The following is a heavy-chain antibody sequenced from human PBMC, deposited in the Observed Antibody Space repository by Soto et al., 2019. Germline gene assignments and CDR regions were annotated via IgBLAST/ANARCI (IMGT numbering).Heavy chain of an antibody. J-gene: IGHJ4*02. Sequence: SETLSLTCTVSGGSTSSYYWSWIRQPPGKGLEWIGYIYYNGNTNYDPSLKSRVTISVDTSKNQFSLRLSSVTAADTAMYYCARHRAPGSWSYFDYWGQGTLVTVSS. V-gene: IGHV4-59*08. D-gene: IGHD6-13*01. CDR1: GGSTSSYY. CDR2: IYYNGNT. CDR3: ARHRAPGSWSYFDY.